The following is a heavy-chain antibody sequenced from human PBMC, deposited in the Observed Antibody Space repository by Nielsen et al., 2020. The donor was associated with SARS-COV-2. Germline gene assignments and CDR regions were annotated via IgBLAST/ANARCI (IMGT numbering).Heavy chain of an antibody. CDR3: ARARGGYDFDY. Sequence: GESLQISCSASGFTFSDYALNWVRQTPGKGLEWVSGITNMGDIAFYADSVKGRFTISRDNAKNSLYLQINSLRAEDTAVYYCARARGGYDFDYWGQGILVTVSS. CDR2: ITNMGDIA. CDR1: GFTFSDYA. J-gene: IGHJ4*02. D-gene: IGHD3-16*01. V-gene: IGHV3-69-1*01.